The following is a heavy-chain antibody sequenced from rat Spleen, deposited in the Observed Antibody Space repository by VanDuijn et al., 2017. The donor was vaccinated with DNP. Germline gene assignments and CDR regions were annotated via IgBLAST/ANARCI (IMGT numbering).Heavy chain of an antibody. CDR1: GFSLINYG. V-gene: IGHV2-16*01. J-gene: IGHJ3*01. Sequence: QVQLKESGPGLVQPSQTLSLTCTVSGFSLINYGVSWVRQPPGKGLEWIGAIWSGGSTDYNSALKSRLSINRDTSKSQVLLKMNSLQTEDTAMYFCARSGNYGNYYTMDAWGQGTLVTVSS. CDR2: IWSGGST. CDR3: ARSGNYGNYYTMDA. D-gene: IGHD1-3*01.